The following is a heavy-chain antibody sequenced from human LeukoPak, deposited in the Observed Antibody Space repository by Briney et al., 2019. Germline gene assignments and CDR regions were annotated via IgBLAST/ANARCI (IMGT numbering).Heavy chain of an antibody. Sequence: GGSLRLSCAASGFTFSSYSMNWVRQAPGKGLEWVSSISSSRSYIYYADSVKGRFTISRDNAKNSLYLQMNSLRAEDTAVYYCARDARAAKRVFWDWGQGTLVTVSS. CDR1: GFTFSSYS. CDR3: ARDARAAKRVFWD. V-gene: IGHV3-21*01. J-gene: IGHJ4*02. CDR2: ISSSRSYI. D-gene: IGHD3-16*01.